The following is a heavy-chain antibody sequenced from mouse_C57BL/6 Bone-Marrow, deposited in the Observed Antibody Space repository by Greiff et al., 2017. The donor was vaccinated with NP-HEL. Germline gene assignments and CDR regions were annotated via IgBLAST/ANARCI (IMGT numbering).Heavy chain of an antibody. CDR2: IYPGDGDT. D-gene: IGHD4-1*01. CDR1: GYAFSSSW. J-gene: IGHJ2*01. V-gene: IGHV1-82*01. CDR3: AKANWEFLLDY. Sequence: QVQLQQSGPELVKPGASVKISCKASGYAFSSSWMNWVKQRPGKGLEWIGRIYPGDGDTNYNGKFKGKATLTADTSSSTAYMQLSSLTSVDSAVYFCAKANWEFLLDYWGEGTTLTVS.